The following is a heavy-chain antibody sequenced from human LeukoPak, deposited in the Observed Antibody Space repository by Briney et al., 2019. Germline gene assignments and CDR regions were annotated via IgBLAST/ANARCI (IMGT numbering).Heavy chain of an antibody. CDR3: ARVQAAEDY. CDR1: VFTFSSYW. D-gene: IGHD6-13*01. J-gene: IGHJ4*02. Sequence: PGGSLRLSCAASVFTFSSYWMSWVRQSPGKGLDWVANIKQDGSDKYYVDSVKGRFTISRQNSKISLYLQMNSLRAEDTAVYYCARVQAAEDYWGQGTLVTVSS. CDR2: IKQDGSDK. V-gene: IGHV3-7*01.